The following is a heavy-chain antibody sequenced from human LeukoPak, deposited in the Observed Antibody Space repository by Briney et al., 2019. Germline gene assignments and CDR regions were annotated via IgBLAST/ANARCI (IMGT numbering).Heavy chain of an antibody. CDR1: GFTFSNYW. D-gene: IGHD3-16*02. J-gene: IGHJ4*02. CDR3: ARDVVMGHDY. CDR2: IKVDGSEK. V-gene: IGHV3-7*01. Sequence: GGSLRLSCAASGFTFSNYWMSWVRQAPGKGPEWVANIKVDGSEKNYVDSVMGRFTISRDNARNSLYLQMNSLRDEDTAVYYCARDVVMGHDYWGQGTLVTVSS.